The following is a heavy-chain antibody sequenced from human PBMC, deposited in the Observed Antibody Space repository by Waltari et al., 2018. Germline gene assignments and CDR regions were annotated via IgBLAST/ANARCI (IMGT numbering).Heavy chain of an antibody. J-gene: IGHJ4*02. CDR3: ARFVRGRYFDY. V-gene: IGHV4-59*01. Sequence: QVQLQESGPGLLKPSETLPLTCTVPGGSISSTLCTWTRQSPGKGLEWIGNIDYTGSTKYNPSLRSRVTISVDTSKTQFSLRLSSVTAADTAVYYCARFVRGRYFDYWGQGSLATVSS. CDR2: IDYTGST. D-gene: IGHD6-6*01. CDR1: GGSISSTL.